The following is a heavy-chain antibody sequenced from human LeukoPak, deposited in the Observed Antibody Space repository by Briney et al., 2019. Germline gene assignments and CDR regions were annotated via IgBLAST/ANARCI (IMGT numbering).Heavy chain of an antibody. CDR3: ARDSSGYYHWFDP. J-gene: IGHJ5*02. CDR2: IYYSGTT. V-gene: IGHV4-59*01. Sequence: PSETLSLTCTVSGGSINSYYWSWIRQPPGKGLEWIGYIYYSGTTNYNPSLKTRVTLSVDTSKNQFSLKLSSVAAADTAVYYCARDSSGYYHWFDPWGQGTLVTVSS. D-gene: IGHD3-22*01. CDR1: GGSINSYY.